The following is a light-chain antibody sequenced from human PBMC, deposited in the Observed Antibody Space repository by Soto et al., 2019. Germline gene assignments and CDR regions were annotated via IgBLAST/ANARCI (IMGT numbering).Light chain of an antibody. V-gene: IGKV3D-20*02. CDR2: GAS. CDR1: QSVTSTY. Sequence: ILLAQSPGTPSLSPGERATLSLRASQSVTSTYLAWYQQKPGQAPRLLIYGASSRATGIPDRFSGSGSGTDFTLTISRLEPEDFALYYCQQRSNWPITFGQGTRLEI. J-gene: IGKJ5*01. CDR3: QQRSNWPIT.